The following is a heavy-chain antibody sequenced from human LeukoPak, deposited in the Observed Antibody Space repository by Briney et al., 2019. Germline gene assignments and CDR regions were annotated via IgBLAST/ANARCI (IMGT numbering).Heavy chain of an antibody. CDR1: GYTFTSYD. D-gene: IGHD3-22*01. CDR3: ARGGYYDSSGYYRDY. Sequence: GASVKVSCKASGYTFTSYDINWVRQATGQGLEWMGWMNPNSGNTGYAQKFQGRVTMTRDTSISTAYMELSRLRSDDTAVYYCARGGYYDSSGYYRDYWGQGTLVTVSS. CDR2: MNPNSGNT. V-gene: IGHV1-8*02. J-gene: IGHJ4*02.